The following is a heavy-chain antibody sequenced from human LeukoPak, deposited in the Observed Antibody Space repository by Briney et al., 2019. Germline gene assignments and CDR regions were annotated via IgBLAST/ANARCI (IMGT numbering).Heavy chain of an antibody. J-gene: IGHJ4*02. D-gene: IGHD3-3*01. CDR2: ISYDGSNK. CDR3: ARDFPTIFGVVNYYFDY. V-gene: IGHV3-30*04. CDR1: GLTFSSYA. Sequence: PGGSLRLSCAVSGLTFSSYAMHWVRQAPGKGLEWVAVISYDGSNKYYADSVKGRFTISRDNSKNTLYLQMNSLRAEDTAVYYCARDFPTIFGVVNYYFDYWGQGTLVTVSS.